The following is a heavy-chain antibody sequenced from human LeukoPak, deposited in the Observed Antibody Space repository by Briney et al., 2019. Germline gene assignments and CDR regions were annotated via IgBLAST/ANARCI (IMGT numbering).Heavy chain of an antibody. CDR3: ARVTGVITFGGVIDLFDY. CDR2: MNPNSGNT. V-gene: IGHV1-8*02. Sequence: GASVKVSCKTSGYTFTGYYMNWVRQATGQGLEWMGWMNPNSGNTGYAQKFQGRVTMTRNTSISTAYMELSSLRSEDTAVYYCARVTGVITFGGVIDLFDYWGQGTLVTVSS. D-gene: IGHD3-16*02. J-gene: IGHJ4*02. CDR1: GYTFTGYY.